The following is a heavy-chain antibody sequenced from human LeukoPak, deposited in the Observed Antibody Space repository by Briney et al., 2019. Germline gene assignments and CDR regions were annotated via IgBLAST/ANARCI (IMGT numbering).Heavy chain of an antibody. D-gene: IGHD3-10*01. J-gene: IGHJ5*02. Sequence: SQTLSLTCTVSVGSISSGGYYWSWIRQHPGKGLGWIGYSYYSGSTYCNPSLKIRVTISVYTSKNQFSLELRSVTAPDTAVYYCARIRGFGESYNWFDPWGQGTLVTVSS. V-gene: IGHV4-31*03. CDR2: SYYSGST. CDR1: VGSISSGGYY. CDR3: ARIRGFGESYNWFDP.